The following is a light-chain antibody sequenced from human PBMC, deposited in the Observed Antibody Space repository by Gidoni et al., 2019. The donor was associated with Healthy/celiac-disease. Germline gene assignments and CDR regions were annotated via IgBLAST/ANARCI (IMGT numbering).Light chain of an antibody. CDR1: QSVSSSY. CDR2: GAS. V-gene: IGKV3-20*01. Sequence: IVLTQSPGTLSLSPGERATLSCRASQSVSSSYLAWYQQKPGQAPRLLIYGASSRATGIPDRFSGSGSGTDFTLTIRRLEPEDFAVYYCQQYGSSPPRVTFGPGTKVDIK. J-gene: IGKJ3*01. CDR3: QQYGSSPPRVT.